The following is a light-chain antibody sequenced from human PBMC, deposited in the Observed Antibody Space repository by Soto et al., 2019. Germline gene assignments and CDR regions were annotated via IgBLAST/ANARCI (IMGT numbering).Light chain of an antibody. CDR3: QQHGISHIT. J-gene: IGKJ5*01. CDR2: GAS. V-gene: IGKV3-20*01. Sequence: ESVLTQSPGTLSLSPGERAIISCRASQSISSSNLAWYQQKPGQAPRLLIFGASSRATGIPDRFSGSGSGTDFTLTISRLEPEDFAVYYCQQHGISHITFGQGTRLETK. CDR1: QSISSSN.